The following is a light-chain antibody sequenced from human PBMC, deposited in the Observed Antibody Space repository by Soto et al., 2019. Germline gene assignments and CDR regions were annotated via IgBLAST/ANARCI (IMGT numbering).Light chain of an antibody. Sequence: DIQMTQSPSTLSASVGDRVTITCRASQSISSWLAWYQQKPGKAPKLLIYKASSLESGVPSRFSGSGSGTEFTLTISSLQPDDFATYYCHQYNRFGQGTRLEIK. J-gene: IGKJ5*01. V-gene: IGKV1-5*03. CDR1: QSISSW. CDR2: KAS. CDR3: HQYNR.